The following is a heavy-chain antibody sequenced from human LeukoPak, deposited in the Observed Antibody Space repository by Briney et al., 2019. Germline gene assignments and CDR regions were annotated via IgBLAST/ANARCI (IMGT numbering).Heavy chain of an antibody. CDR3: ARRTQNNYYDSSGYQTWFDY. CDR2: IYYSGST. D-gene: IGHD3-22*01. Sequence: PSETLSLTCTVSGGSISSGGYYWSWIRQHPGKGLEWIGYIYYSGSTYYNPSLKSRVTISVDTSKNQFSLKLSSVTAADTAVYYCARRTQNNYYDSSGYQTWFDYWGQGTLVTVSS. J-gene: IGHJ4*02. V-gene: IGHV4-31*03. CDR1: GGSISSGGYY.